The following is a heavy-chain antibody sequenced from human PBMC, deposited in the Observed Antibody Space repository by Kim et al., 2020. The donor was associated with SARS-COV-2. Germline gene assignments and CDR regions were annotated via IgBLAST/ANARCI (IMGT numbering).Heavy chain of an antibody. Sequence: ASVKVSCKASGYTFTSYGISWVRQAPGQGLEWMGWISAYNGNTNYAQKLQGRVTMTTDTSTSTAYMELRSLRSDDTAVYYCAALGYCSSTSCYDPMLGPYGMDVWGQGTTVTVSS. CDR3: AALGYCSSTSCYDPMLGPYGMDV. V-gene: IGHV1-18*01. CDR2: ISAYNGNT. J-gene: IGHJ6*02. D-gene: IGHD2-2*01. CDR1: GYTFTSYG.